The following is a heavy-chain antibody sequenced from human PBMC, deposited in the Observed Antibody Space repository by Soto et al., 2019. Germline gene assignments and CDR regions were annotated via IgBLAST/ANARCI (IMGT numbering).Heavy chain of an antibody. V-gene: IGHV4-59*01. J-gene: IGHJ6*02. CDR3: ARGGTIGYCSGGSCYINYYYYYGMDV. CDR1: GGSISSYY. CDR2: IYYSGST. D-gene: IGHD2-15*01. Sequence: PSETLSLTCTVSGGSISSYYWSWIRQPPGKGLEWIGYIYYSGSTNYNPSLKSRVTISVDTSKNQFSLKLSSVTAADTAVYYCARGGTIGYCSGGSCYINYYYYYGMDVWGQGTTVTVSS.